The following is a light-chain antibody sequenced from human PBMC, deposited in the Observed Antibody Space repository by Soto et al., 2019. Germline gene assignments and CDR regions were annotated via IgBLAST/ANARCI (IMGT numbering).Light chain of an antibody. J-gene: IGKJ4*01. CDR1: QSVSRY. CDR2: DAS. V-gene: IGKV3-11*01. Sequence: EIVLTQSPATLSLSPGERATLSCRASQSVSRYLAWYQQKPGQAPRLLIYDASNRATGIRARFSGSGSGTDFTLTISSLEPEDFAVYYCQQRSDWPSTFGGGTKVQIK. CDR3: QQRSDWPST.